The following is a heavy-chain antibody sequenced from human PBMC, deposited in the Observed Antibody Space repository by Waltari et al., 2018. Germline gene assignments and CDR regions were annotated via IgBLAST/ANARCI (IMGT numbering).Heavy chain of an antibody. Sequence: EVQLVESGGGLVHPGGSLRLSCEAYGFTFSTFWMHWVRHLPGKGMVWVSHRKPDGTSTDYGDSVEGRFTISRDNAKNTLYLQMNSLRAEDTAIYYCVRDLYGRDDVWGQGTMVTVSS. J-gene: IGHJ3*01. D-gene: IGHD3-10*01. CDR2: RKPDGTST. CDR1: GFTFSTFW. V-gene: IGHV3-74*01. CDR3: VRDLYGRDDV.